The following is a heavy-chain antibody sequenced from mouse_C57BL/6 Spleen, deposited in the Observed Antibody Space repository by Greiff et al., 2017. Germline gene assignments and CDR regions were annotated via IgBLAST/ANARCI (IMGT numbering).Heavy chain of an antibody. Sequence: QVQLQQSGPELVKPGASVKISCKASGYAFSSSWMNWVKQRPGKGLEWIGRIYPGDGDTNYNGKFKGKATLTADKSSSTAYMQLSSLTSEDSAVYFCASPYYYGSSYYAMDYWGQGTSGTVSS. D-gene: IGHD1-1*01. CDR1: GYAFSSSW. CDR3: ASPYYYGSSYYAMDY. CDR2: IYPGDGDT. J-gene: IGHJ4*01. V-gene: IGHV1-82*01.